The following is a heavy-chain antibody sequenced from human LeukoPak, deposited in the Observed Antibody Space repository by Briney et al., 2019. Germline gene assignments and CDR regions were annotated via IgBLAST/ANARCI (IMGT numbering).Heavy chain of an antibody. V-gene: IGHV3-74*01. D-gene: IGHD3-16*01. CDR3: ATGDTYEYDY. CDR1: GSTFSRYW. J-gene: IGHJ4*02. CDR2: IKNDGRTT. Sequence: GGSLRLSCAASGSTFSRYWMHWIRLPPGKGLVWVSLIKNDGRTTIYADSVRGRFTISRDNAKNTVYLQMNSLRAEDTAVYYCATGDTYEYDYWGQGTLVTVSS.